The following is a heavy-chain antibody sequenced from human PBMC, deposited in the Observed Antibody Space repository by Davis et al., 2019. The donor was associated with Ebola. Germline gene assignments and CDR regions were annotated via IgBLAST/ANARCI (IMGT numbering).Heavy chain of an antibody. CDR1: GGTFSSYA. D-gene: IGHD5-12*01. J-gene: IGHJ4*02. Sequence: SVKISCKASGGTFSSYAISWVRQAPGQGLEWMGGIIPIFGTANYAQKFQGRVTITADESTSTAYMELRSLRSDDTAVYYCASALGIYSPPDYWGQGTLVTVSS. CDR2: IIPIFGTA. V-gene: IGHV1-69*13. CDR3: ASALGIYSPPDY.